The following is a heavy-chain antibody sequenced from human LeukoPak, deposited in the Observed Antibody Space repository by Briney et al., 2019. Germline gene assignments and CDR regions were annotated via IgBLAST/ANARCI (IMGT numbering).Heavy chain of an antibody. J-gene: IGHJ4*02. CDR2: ISYDGSNK. V-gene: IGHV3-30*03. D-gene: IGHD6-13*01. Sequence: GGSLRLSCAASGFTFSSYGMHWVRQAPGKGLEWVAVISYDGSNKYYADSVKGRFTISRDNSKNTLYLQMNSLRAEDTAVYYCARRPAAAGNYFDYWGQGTLVTVSS. CDR3: ARRPAAAGNYFDY. CDR1: GFTFSSYG.